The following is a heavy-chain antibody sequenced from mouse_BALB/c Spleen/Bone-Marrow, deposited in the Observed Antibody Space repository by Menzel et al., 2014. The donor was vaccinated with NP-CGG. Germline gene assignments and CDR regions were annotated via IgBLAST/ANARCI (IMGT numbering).Heavy chain of an antibody. CDR3: ARGNYGNYVDYFDY. CDR2: INSNGGST. CDR1: GFTSSSYG. V-gene: IGHV5-6-3*01. Sequence: EVKLMESGGGLVQPGGSLKLSCAASGFTSSSYGMSWVRQTPDKRLELVASINSNGGSTYYPDSVKGRFTISRDNAKNTLSLQMSSLKSEDTAMYYCARGNYGNYVDYFDYWGQGTTLTVSS. J-gene: IGHJ2*01. D-gene: IGHD2-1*01.